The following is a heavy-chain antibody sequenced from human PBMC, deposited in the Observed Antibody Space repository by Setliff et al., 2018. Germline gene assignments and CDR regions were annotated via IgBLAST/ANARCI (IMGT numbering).Heavy chain of an antibody. CDR3: ARDRGYDSSGYFP. D-gene: IGHD3-22*01. V-gene: IGHV1-18*01. CDR1: GYTFTNYG. Sequence: GASVKVSCKASGYTFTNYGVTWVRQAPGQGLEWMGWIGAYNGNTYNAHKFQGRVTMTSDTSTSTAYMELRSLRSDDTAVYYCARDRGYDSSGYFPWGQGTLVTVSS. J-gene: IGHJ5*02. CDR2: IGAYNGNT.